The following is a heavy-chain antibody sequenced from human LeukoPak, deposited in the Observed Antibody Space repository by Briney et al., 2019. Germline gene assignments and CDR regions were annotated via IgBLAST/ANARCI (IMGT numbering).Heavy chain of an antibody. CDR1: GFTFTTYW. J-gene: IGHJ6*02. CDR2: IKQDGSEN. CDR3: ARLLRGARFHGMDV. V-gene: IGHV3-7*03. D-gene: IGHD6-6*01. Sequence: GGSLRLSCAASGFTFTTYWMSWVRQAPGKGLEWVANIKQDGSENYYVDSVKGRFTIFRDNAKNSLFLQMNSLRAEDTAVYYCARLLRGARFHGMDVWGQGTTVTVSS.